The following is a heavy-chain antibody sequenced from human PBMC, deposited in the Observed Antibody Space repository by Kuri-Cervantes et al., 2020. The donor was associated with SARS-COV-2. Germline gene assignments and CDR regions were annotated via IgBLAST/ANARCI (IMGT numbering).Heavy chain of an antibody. D-gene: IGHD6-19*01. J-gene: IGHJ4*02. Sequence: KISCKASGGTFSSYAISWVRQAPGQGLEWMGRIIPILGTANYAQKFQGRVTITADKSTSTAYMELSSLRSEDTAVYYCARDSSVAVWGQGTLVTVSS. V-gene: IGHV1-69*04. CDR2: IIPILGTA. CDR1: GGTFSSYA. CDR3: ARDSSVAV.